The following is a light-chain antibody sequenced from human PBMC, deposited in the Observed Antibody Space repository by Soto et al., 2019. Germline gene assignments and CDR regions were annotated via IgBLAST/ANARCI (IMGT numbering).Light chain of an antibody. V-gene: IGLV2-14*01. CDR3: SSYTSSSTLCV. CDR1: SSDVGGYNY. Sequence: QSALTQPASVSGSPGQSITISCTGTSSDVGGYNYVSWYQQHPGKAPKLMIYDVSNRPSGVSNRFSGSKSGNTAYLTISGLQAEDEAAYYCSSYTSSSTLCVFGTGTKLTVL. J-gene: IGLJ1*01. CDR2: DVS.